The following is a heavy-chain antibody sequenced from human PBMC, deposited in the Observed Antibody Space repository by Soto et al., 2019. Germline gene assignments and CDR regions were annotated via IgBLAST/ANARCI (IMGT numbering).Heavy chain of an antibody. CDR3: ASLSYYASNGAFDY. D-gene: IGHD3-22*01. CDR2: IYPGNSDT. Sequence: GESLKISCKGSAYTFTTYWIGWVRQMPGEGLEWMGLIYPGNSDTRYSPSFQGQVTISADKSISTAYLQWSSLKASDTAMYFCASLSYYASNGAFDYWGQGPLASGSS. J-gene: IGHJ4*02. V-gene: IGHV5-51*01. CDR1: AYTFTTYW.